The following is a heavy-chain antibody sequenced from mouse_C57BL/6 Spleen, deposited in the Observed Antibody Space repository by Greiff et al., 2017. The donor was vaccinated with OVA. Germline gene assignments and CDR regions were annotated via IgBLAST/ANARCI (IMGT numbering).Heavy chain of an antibody. CDR3: ARPPITKDWYFDV. CDR2: IDPSDSYT. Sequence: VQLQQPGAELVMPGASVKLSCKASGYTFTSYWMHWVKQRPGQGLEWIGEIDPSDSYTNYNQKFKGKSTLTVDKSSSTAYMQLSSLTSEDSAVYYCARPPITKDWYFDVWGTGTTVTVSS. J-gene: IGHJ1*03. CDR1: GYTFTSYW. D-gene: IGHD1-1*01. V-gene: IGHV1-69*01.